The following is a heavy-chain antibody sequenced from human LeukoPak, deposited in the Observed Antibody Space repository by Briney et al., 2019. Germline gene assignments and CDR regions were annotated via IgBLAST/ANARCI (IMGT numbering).Heavy chain of an antibody. Sequence: ASVNVSCKASGYTFTSYGISWVRQAPGQGLEWMGWISAYNGNTNYAQKLQGRVTMTTDTSTSTAYMELRGLRSDDTAVYYCARDALRPRNWFDPWGQGTLVTVSS. CDR3: ARDALRPRNWFDP. D-gene: IGHD4-17*01. CDR1: GYTFTSYG. CDR2: ISAYNGNT. V-gene: IGHV1-18*01. J-gene: IGHJ5*02.